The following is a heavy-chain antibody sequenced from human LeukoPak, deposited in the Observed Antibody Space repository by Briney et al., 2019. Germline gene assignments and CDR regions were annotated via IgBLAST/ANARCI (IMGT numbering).Heavy chain of an antibody. Sequence: PSETLSLTCAVYGGSFSGYYWSWIRQPPGKGLEWIGEINHSGSTNYNPSLKSRVTISVDTSKNQFSLKLSSVTAADTAVYYCARGLDSIAAAGADYWGQGTLVTVSS. J-gene: IGHJ4*02. V-gene: IGHV4-34*01. CDR1: GGSFSGYY. CDR3: ARGLDSIAAAGADY. D-gene: IGHD6-13*01. CDR2: INHSGST.